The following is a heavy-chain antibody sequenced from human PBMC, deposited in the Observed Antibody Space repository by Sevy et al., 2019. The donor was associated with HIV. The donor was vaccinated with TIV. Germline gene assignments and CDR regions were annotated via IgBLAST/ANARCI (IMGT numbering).Heavy chain of an antibody. CDR1: GFTFSSYW. Sequence: GGSLRLSCAASGFTFSSYWMHWVRQAPGKGLVWVSRINSDGSSTSYADSVKGRFTISRDNAKNTLYLQMNSLRAEDTAVYYCASAPYYYDGSGYLFDYWGQGTLVTVSS. D-gene: IGHD3-22*01. CDR3: ASAPYYYDGSGYLFDY. CDR2: INSDGSST. J-gene: IGHJ4*02. V-gene: IGHV3-74*01.